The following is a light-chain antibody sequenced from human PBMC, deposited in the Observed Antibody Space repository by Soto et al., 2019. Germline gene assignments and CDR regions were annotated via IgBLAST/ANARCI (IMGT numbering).Light chain of an antibody. V-gene: IGKV1-5*01. CDR3: QQYNSYSGT. CDR1: QSISSW. CDR2: DAS. J-gene: IGKJ1*01. Sequence: DLQMTQSPSTLSASVGDRVTITCRASQSISSWLAWYQQKPGKAPKLLIYDASSLESGVPSRFSGSGSGTEFTLTISSLQPDDFATYYCQQYNSYSGTVGQGTKVDIK.